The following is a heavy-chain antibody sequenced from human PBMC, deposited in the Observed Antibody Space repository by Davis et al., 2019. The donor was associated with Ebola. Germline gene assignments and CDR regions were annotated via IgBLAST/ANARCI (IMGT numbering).Heavy chain of an antibody. CDR3: ARVMEWLLVSGMDV. CDR2: MNPNSGNT. CDR1: GGTFSSYA. V-gene: IGHV1-8*02. J-gene: IGHJ6*02. D-gene: IGHD3-3*01. Sequence: ASVKVSCKASGGTFSSYAISWVRQAPGQGLEWMGWMNPNSGNTGYAQKFQGRVTMTRNTSISTAYMELSSLRSEDTAVYYCARVMEWLLVSGMDVWGQGTTVTVSS.